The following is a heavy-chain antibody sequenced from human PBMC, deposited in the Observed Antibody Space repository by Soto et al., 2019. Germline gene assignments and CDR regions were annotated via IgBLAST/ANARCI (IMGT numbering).Heavy chain of an antibody. D-gene: IGHD6-13*01. J-gene: IGHJ6*02. V-gene: IGHV4-39*01. Sequence: SETLSLTCTVSGGSISSSSYYWGWIRQPPGKGLEWIGSIYYSGSTYYNPSPKSRVTISVDTSKNQFSLKLSSVTAADTAVYYCARQYIAAAGTYYGMDVWGQGTTVTVSS. CDR3: ARQYIAAAGTYYGMDV. CDR1: GGSISSSSYY. CDR2: IYYSGST.